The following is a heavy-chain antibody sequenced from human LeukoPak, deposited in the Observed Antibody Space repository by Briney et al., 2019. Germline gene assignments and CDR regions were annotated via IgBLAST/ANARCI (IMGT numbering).Heavy chain of an antibody. CDR3: ARDGNLAYCGGDCQNWFDP. CDR2: ISYDGSNK. Sequence: GGSLRLSCAASGFTFSSYAMHWVRQAPGKGLEWVAVISYDGSNKYYADSVKGRFTISRDNSKNTLYLQMNSLRAEDTAVYYCARDGNLAYCGGDCQNWFDPWGQGTLVTVSS. V-gene: IGHV3-30-3*01. D-gene: IGHD2-21*01. J-gene: IGHJ5*02. CDR1: GFTFSSYA.